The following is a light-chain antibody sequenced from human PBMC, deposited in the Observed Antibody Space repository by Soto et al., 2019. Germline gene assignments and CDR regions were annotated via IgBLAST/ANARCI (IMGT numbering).Light chain of an antibody. CDR2: VDSDGSH. CDR1: SGHTSYA. J-gene: IGLJ3*02. V-gene: IGLV4-69*01. Sequence: QLVLTQSPSASASLGASVKLTCTLSSGHTSYAIAWHQQQSQKGPRYLMKVDSDGSHSKGDGIPDRFSGSSSGTDYYLIISSLQSEDEADYYCQTWGTGNQGVFGGGTKLTVL. CDR3: QTWGTGNQGV.